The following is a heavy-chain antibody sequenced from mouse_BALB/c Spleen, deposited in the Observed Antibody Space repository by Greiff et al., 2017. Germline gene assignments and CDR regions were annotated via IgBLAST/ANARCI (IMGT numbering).Heavy chain of an antibody. CDR1: GFSLTGYG. V-gene: IGHV2-6-7*01. J-gene: IGHJ3*01. CDR2: IWGDGST. Sequence: VQVVESGPGLVAPSQSLSITCTVSGFSLTGYGVNWVRQPPGKGLEWLGMIWGDGSTDYNSALKSRLSISKDNSKSQVFLKMNSLQTDDTARYYCARGWDYDAGPWFAYWGRGTLVTVSA. CDR3: ARGWDYDAGPWFAY. D-gene: IGHD2-4*01.